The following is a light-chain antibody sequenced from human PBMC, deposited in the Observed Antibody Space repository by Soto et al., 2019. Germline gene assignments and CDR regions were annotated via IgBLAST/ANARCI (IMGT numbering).Light chain of an antibody. J-gene: IGLJ1*01. V-gene: IGLV2-14*01. CDR2: EVS. CDR1: SSDVGGYNY. Sequence: QSVLTQPASVSGSPGQSITISCTGTSSDVGGYNYVSWYQQHPGKAPKLMIYEVSNRPSGVSIRFSGSKSGNTASLTISGLQAEDEADYYCSSYTSSSTPHVFGTGTKVTVL. CDR3: SSYTSSSTPHV.